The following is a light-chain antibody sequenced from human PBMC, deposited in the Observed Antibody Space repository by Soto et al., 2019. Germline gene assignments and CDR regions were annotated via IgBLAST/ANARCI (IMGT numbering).Light chain of an antibody. Sequence: TLCFSPGGRATPSLNASQSVSSSFLAWYQQKVGQAPRLLIYGASSRATGIPDRFSGSGSGTDFTLTISRLEPEDFAVYYCQQYGSSPRPFGQGTRLEIK. J-gene: IGKJ5*01. V-gene: IGKV3-20*01. CDR2: GAS. CDR3: QQYGSSPRP. CDR1: QSVSSSF.